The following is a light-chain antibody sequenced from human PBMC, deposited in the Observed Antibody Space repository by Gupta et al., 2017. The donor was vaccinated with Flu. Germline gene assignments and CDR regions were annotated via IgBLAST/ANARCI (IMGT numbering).Light chain of an antibody. J-gene: IGLJ2*01. CDR1: SSDVGAYNY. Sequence: SATISCTGTSSDVGAYNYVSWYQQHPGKAPKLMIYEVSKRPSGVPDRFSGSKSGNTASLTVSGLQAEDEADYYCSAYAGSNNLVFGGGTKLTVL. V-gene: IGLV2-8*01. CDR2: EVS. CDR3: SAYAGSNNLV.